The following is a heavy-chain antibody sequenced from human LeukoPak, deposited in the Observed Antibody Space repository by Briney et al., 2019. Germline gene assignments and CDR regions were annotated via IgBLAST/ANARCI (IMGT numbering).Heavy chain of an antibody. V-gene: IGHV4-59*08. Sequence: PSETLSLTCTVSGDSISSYYWSWIRQPPGKGLEWIGYIYYSGSTTYNPSLKSRVTISLDTPKKQFSLKLSSVTAADTAVYYCAARIAARRFYDYWGQGTLVTVSS. J-gene: IGHJ4*02. CDR3: AARIAARRFYDY. CDR2: IYYSGST. CDR1: GDSISSYY. D-gene: IGHD6-6*01.